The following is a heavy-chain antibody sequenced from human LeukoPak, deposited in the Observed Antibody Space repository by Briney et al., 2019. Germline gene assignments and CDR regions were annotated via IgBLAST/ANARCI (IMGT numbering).Heavy chain of an antibody. CDR1: GDYISRSTYY. D-gene: IGHD3-3*01. Sequence: SETLSLPCSVSGDYISRSTYYWAWIRHPPGKGLEGFGSVYYSGTTYHNPSLMSRVTTSVDTSKTQFSLRLSSVTAADTAVYYCARGYHDFWSGYYYNSYFDYWGQGALVTVAS. CDR2: VYYSGTT. V-gene: IGHV4-39*01. J-gene: IGHJ4*02. CDR3: ARGYHDFWSGYYYNSYFDY.